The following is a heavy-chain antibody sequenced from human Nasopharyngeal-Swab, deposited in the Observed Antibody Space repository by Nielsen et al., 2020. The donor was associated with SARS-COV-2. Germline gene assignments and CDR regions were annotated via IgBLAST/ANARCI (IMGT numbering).Heavy chain of an antibody. J-gene: IGHJ4*02. CDR2: LYYSGFT. Sequence: GSLRLSCTVSGGSISSGDYYWSWIRQPPGKGLEWIAGLYYSGFTYYNPSLKSRVTISVDTSKNQISLKLSSVTAADTAVYYCARRTEYRASYYLGGYFDYWGQGTLVTVSS. CDR1: GGSISSGDYY. V-gene: IGHV4-39*01. CDR3: ARRTEYRASYYLGGYFDY. D-gene: IGHD1-26*01.